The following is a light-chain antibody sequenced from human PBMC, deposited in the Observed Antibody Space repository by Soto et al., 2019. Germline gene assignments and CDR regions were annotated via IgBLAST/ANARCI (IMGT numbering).Light chain of an antibody. CDR3: LQDHEHLT. CDR2: IAS. CDR1: QSISRH. Sequence: IQVTQSPSSLSASVGDRVTITCRASQSISRHLNWYQQKPGKAPKLLINIASTLQSGVPSRFSGSGSGTDFTLTISSLQPEDSASYYCLQDHEHLTFGGGTKVDNK. V-gene: IGKV1-6*01. J-gene: IGKJ4*01.